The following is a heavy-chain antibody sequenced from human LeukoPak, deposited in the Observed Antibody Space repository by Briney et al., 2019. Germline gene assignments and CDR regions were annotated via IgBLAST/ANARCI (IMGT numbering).Heavy chain of an antibody. CDR3: ARGISEQLHYYYYYYMDV. J-gene: IGHJ6*03. CDR2: IIPIFGTA. V-gene: IGHV1-69*05. Sequence: ASVKVSCKASGGTFSSYAISWVRQAPGQGLEWMGGIIPIFGTANYTQKFQGRVTITTDESTSTAYMELSSLRSEDTAVYYCARGISEQLHYYYYYYMDVWGKGTTVTVSS. CDR1: GGTFSSYA. D-gene: IGHD6-6*01.